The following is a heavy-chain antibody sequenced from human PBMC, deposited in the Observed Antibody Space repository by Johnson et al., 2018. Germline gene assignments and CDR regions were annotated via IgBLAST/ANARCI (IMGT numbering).Heavy chain of an antibody. V-gene: IGHV3-23*04. Sequence: VQLVQSGGGLVKXGGSLRLXCAASGFTFSSYAMRWVRQAPGKGLEWVSAISGSGGSTYYADSVKGRFTISRDNSKNTLYLQMNSLRAEDTAVYYCAKARGRLLWFGESHDAFDIWGQGTMVTVSS. CDR3: AKARGRLLWFGESHDAFDI. CDR2: ISGSGGST. CDR1: GFTFSSYA. D-gene: IGHD3-10*01. J-gene: IGHJ3*02.